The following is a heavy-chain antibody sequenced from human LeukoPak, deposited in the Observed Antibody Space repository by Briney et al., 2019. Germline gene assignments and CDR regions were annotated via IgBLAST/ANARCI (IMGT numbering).Heavy chain of an antibody. D-gene: IGHD3-22*01. CDR1: GFTFSSYG. V-gene: IGHV3-23*01. CDR2: ISGSGGST. J-gene: IGHJ4*02. Sequence: GGSLRLSCAASGFTFSSYGMSWVRQAPGKGLEWVSAISGSGGSTYYADSVKGRFTISRDNAKNSLYLQMNSLRAEDTAVYYCARADSSVFDYWGQGTLVTVSS. CDR3: ARADSSVFDY.